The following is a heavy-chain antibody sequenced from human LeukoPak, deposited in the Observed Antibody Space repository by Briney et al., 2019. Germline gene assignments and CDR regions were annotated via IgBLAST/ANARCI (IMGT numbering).Heavy chain of an antibody. CDR2: IHPRDGGT. D-gene: IGHD3-10*01. CDR3: AREAESPDY. J-gene: IGHJ4*02. Sequence: ASVKVSCKAPGYTFTDHFIHWIRQAPGQGLDWMGIIHPRDGGTTYAQKFQGRVTMTWDTSTRTVYMELSSLTSEDTAVYYCAREAESPDYWGQGTLVTVSS. V-gene: IGHV1-46*01. CDR1: GYTFTDHF.